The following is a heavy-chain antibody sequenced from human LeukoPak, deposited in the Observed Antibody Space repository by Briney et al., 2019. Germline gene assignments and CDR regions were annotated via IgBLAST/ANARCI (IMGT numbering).Heavy chain of an antibody. J-gene: IGHJ5*02. CDR2: ISYDGSNK. Sequence: GGSLRLSCAASGFTFSSYAMHWVRQAPGEGLEWVAVISYDGSNKYYADSVKGRFTISRDNSKNTLYLQMNSLRAEDTAVYSGARDLGRGTRHWFDPWGKGPLVPASS. V-gene: IGHV3-30-3*01. CDR3: ARDLGRGTRHWFDP. CDR1: GFTFSSYA. D-gene: IGHD1-1*01.